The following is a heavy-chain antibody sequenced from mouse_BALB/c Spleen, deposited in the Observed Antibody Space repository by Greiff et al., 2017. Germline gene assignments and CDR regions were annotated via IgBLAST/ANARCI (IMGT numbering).Heavy chain of an antibody. Sequence: EVMLVESGGGLVQPGGSLKLSCAASGFTFSSYTMSWVRQTPEKRLEWVAYISNGGGSTYYPDTVKGRFTISRDNAKNTLYLQMSSLKSEDTAMYDCARQGPSITTDAMDYWGQGTSVTVSS. D-gene: IGHD2-4*01. V-gene: IGHV5-12-2*01. CDR1: GFTFSSYT. CDR2: ISNGGGST. CDR3: ARQGPSITTDAMDY. J-gene: IGHJ4*01.